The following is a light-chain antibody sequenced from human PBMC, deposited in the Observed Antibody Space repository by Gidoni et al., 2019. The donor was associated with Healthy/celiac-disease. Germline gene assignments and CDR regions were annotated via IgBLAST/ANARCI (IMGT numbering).Light chain of an antibody. CDR2: QDT. Sequence: SYELTQPPSVSVSPGQTASITCSGDKLGDKYACWYQQKPGQPPVLVIYQDTKRPSGIPERFSGSNSGNTATLTIGGTQAMDEADYYCQAWDSSTAMVFGGGTKLTVL. CDR3: QAWDSSTAMV. V-gene: IGLV3-1*01. J-gene: IGLJ2*01. CDR1: KLGDKY.